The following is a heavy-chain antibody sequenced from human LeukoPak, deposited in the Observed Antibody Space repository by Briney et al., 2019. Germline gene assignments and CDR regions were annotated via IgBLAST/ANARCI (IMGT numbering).Heavy chain of an antibody. CDR2: INTNTGNP. CDR1: GYTLTSYA. V-gene: IGHV7-4-1*02. CDR3: ARELSYDYGDSSPFADY. D-gene: IGHD4-17*01. Sequence: ASVKASCKASGYTLTSYAMNWVRQAPGQGLEWMGWINTNTGNPTYAQGFTGRFVFSLDTSVSTAYLQISSLKAEDTAVYYCARELSYDYGDSSPFADYWGQGTLVTVSS. J-gene: IGHJ4*02.